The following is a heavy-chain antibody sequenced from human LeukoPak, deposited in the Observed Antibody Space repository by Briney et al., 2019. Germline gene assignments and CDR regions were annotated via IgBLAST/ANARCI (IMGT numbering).Heavy chain of an antibody. D-gene: IGHD3-3*01. J-gene: IGHJ4*02. CDR1: GFTFSSYS. CDR3: ARESLAIYFDY. V-gene: IGHV3-21*01. CDR2: ISSSSSYI. Sequence: GGSLRLSCAASGFTFSSYSMNWVRQAPGKGLEWVSSISSSSSYIYYADSVKGRFTISRDNSKNSLYLQMNSLRAEDTAVYYCARESLAIYFDYWGQGTLVTVSS.